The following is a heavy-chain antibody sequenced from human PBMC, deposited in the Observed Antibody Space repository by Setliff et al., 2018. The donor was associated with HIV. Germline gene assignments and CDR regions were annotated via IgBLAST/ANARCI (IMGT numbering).Heavy chain of an antibody. Sequence: LSETLSLTCAVYGGSFSSYNWSWIRQPPGKGLEWIGRMHTSGNTNYNPSLKSRVTMSVDTSKNQFSLRLSSVTAADTAVYYCARDQKGYSYGYFDSWGQGTLVTVSS. CDR2: MHTSGNT. D-gene: IGHD5-18*01. J-gene: IGHJ4*02. V-gene: IGHV4-59*10. CDR3: ARDQKGYSYGYFDS. CDR1: GGSFSSYN.